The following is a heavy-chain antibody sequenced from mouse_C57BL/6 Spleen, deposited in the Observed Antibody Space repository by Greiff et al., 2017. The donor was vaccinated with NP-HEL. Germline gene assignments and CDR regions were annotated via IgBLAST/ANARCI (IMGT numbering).Heavy chain of an antibody. V-gene: IGHV1-26*01. D-gene: IGHD1-1*02. CDR2: INPNNGGT. CDR3: ARNLYDYYAWFAY. J-gene: IGHJ3*01. Sequence: EVQLQQSGPELVKPGASVKISCKASGYTFTDYYMNWVKQSHGKSLEWIGDINPNNGGTSYNQKFKGKATLTVDKSSSTAYMELRSLTSEDSAVYYCARNLYDYYAWFAYWGQGTLVTVSA. CDR1: GYTFTDYY.